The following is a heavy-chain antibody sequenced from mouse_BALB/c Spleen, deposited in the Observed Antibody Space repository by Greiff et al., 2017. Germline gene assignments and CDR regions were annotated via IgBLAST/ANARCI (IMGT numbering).Heavy chain of an antibody. V-gene: IGHV1S81*02. J-gene: IGHJ3*01. CDR1: GYTFTSYY. D-gene: IGHD2-1*01. CDR3: TRADGNSRFPWFAY. Sequence: QVQLQQPGAELVKPGASVKLSCKASGYTFTSYYMYWVKQRPGQGLEWIGGINPSNGGTNFNEKFKSKATLTVDKSSSTAYMQLSSLTSDDSAVYYCTRADGNSRFPWFAYWGQGTLVTVSA. CDR2: INPSNGGT.